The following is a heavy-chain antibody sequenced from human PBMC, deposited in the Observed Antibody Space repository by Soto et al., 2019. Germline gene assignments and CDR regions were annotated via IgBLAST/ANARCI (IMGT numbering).Heavy chain of an antibody. V-gene: IGHV1-2*04. CDR1: GYTFTGYY. D-gene: IGHD4-17*01. Sequence: QVQLVQSGAEVKKPGASVKVSCKASGYTFTGYYMHWVRQAPGQGLEWMGWINPNSGGTNYAQKFQGWVTMTRDTSIRTAYMELSRLRSDDTDVYYCAREAALTTVTIEGGFDCWGQGTLVTVSS. CDR2: INPNSGGT. CDR3: AREAALTTVTIEGGFDC. J-gene: IGHJ4*02.